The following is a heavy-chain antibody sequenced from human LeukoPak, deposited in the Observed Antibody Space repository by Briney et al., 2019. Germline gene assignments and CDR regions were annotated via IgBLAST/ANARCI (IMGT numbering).Heavy chain of an antibody. D-gene: IGHD6-13*01. CDR1: GYSINSGYY. CDR2: IYTSGST. CDR3: ARSAAGIGLVWFDP. J-gene: IGHJ5*02. V-gene: IGHV4-38-2*01. Sequence: SETLSLTCAVSGYSINSGYYWGWIRQPAGKRLEWIGRIYTSGSTNYNPSLKSRVTISVDTSKNQFSLKLSSVTAADTAVYYCARSAAGIGLVWFDPWGQGTLVTVSS.